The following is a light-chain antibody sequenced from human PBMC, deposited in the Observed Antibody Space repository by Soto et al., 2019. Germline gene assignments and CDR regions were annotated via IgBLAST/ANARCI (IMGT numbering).Light chain of an antibody. CDR1: QSITTC. CDR2: DVS. V-gene: IGKV1-5*01. CDR3: QHYKMYSPWT. J-gene: IGKJ1*01. Sequence: DIQMTQSPSTVSSYVGDSVTITCRASQSITTCLAWYHQRPGKAPKLLIYDVSSLQSGVPSRFSGSRCGTEFTLPISSLLADDFVAYYCQHYKMYSPWTFGPGTKVEIK.